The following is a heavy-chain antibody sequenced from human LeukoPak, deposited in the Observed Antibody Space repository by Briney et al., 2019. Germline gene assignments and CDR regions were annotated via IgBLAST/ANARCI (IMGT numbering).Heavy chain of an antibody. CDR1: GGSISSYY. V-gene: IGHV4-59*01. Sequence: SETLSLTCTVSGGSISSYYWSWIRQPPPPGLERMGYIYYCGSTNYNPSLKSQVTIAVDTSKNQLSLKLSSVTAADTAVYYCARETNYYGSGSYGHLNNWFDAWGQGTLVTVSS. D-gene: IGHD3-10*01. J-gene: IGHJ5*02. CDR3: ARETNYYGSGSYGHLNNWFDA. CDR2: IYYCGST.